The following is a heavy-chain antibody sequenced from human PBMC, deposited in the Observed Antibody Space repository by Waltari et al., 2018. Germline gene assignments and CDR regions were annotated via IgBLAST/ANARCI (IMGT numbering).Heavy chain of an antibody. V-gene: IGHV4-39*07. J-gene: IGHJ4*02. D-gene: IGHD3-3*01. CDR3: ARLADYDFWSGYYRASPGADY. CDR2: IYYSGST. Sequence: QLQLQESGPGLVKPSETLSLTCTVSGGSISSSSYYWGWIRQPPGKGLEWIGSIYYSGSTDYNPSLKSRVTISVDTSKNQFSLKLSSVTAADTAMYYCARLADYDFWSGYYRASPGADYWGQGTLVTVSS. CDR1: GGSISSSSYY.